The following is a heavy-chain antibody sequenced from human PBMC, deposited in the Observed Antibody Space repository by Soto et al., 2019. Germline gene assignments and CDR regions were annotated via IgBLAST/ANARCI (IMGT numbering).Heavy chain of an antibody. J-gene: IGHJ4*02. CDR3: AGHITTPDIC. V-gene: IGHV3-7*05. D-gene: IGHD1-20*01. CDR1: GFTFKNYW. Sequence: GGSLRLSCAASGFTFKNYWMDWVRQAPGKGLEWVANIKQDGSEKNYVGSVKGRFTISRDNAENSLYLQMNSLRAEDTAMYYCAGHITTPDICWDQGTLVTVSS. CDR2: IKQDGSEK.